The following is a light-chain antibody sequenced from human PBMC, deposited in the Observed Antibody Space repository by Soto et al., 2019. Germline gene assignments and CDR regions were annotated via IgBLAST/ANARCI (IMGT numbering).Light chain of an antibody. CDR3: QQRSTWPLT. J-gene: IGKJ4*01. Sequence: EIVLTQSPATLSLSPGERATLSCRASQSVGSYLAWYQQKPGQAPRLLIYDAFSRATGIPARFSGSGSGTDFTLTISSLEPEEFAVYYCQQRSTWPLTFGGGTKVEIK. V-gene: IGKV3-11*01. CDR1: QSVGSY. CDR2: DAF.